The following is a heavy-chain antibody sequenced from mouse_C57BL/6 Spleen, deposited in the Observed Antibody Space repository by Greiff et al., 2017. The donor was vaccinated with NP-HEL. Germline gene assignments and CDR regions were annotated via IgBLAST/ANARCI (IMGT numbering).Heavy chain of an antibody. CDR3: AREDYDAWFAY. J-gene: IGHJ3*01. D-gene: IGHD2-4*01. CDR1: GYTFTDYN. V-gene: IGHV1-18*01. CDR2: INPNNGGT. Sequence: EVQLQQSGPELVKPGASVKIPCKASGYTFTDYNMDWVKQSHGKSLEWIGDINPNNGGTIYNQKFKGKATLTVDKSSSTAYMEIRSLTSEDTAVYYCAREDYDAWFAYWGQGTLVTVSA.